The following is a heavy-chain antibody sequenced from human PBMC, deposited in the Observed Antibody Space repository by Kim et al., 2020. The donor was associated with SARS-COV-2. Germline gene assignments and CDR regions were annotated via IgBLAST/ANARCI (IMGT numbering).Heavy chain of an antibody. CDR3: ACDPGVEDWFDP. Sequence: SVKVSCKASGYTFTCCSLHWLQQAPGQGLERMRWITLYNGNTNYAKKFQGRVTITRDMSLRTAYIELSSLRSEDSAVYYWACDPGVEDWFDPWGQGTLVTVSS. CDR2: ITLYNGNT. D-gene: IGHD3-3*01. J-gene: IGHJ5*02. CDR1: GYTFTCCS. V-gene: IGHV1-45*02.